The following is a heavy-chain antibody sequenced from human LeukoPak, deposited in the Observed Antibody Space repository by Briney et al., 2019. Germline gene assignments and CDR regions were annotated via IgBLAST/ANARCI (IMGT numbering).Heavy chain of an antibody. D-gene: IGHD2-21*01. CDR1: GFTFTSSA. CDR3: ASKGDGSCDSSLCQGAFDF. CDR2: IVVGSGNT. V-gene: IGHV1-58*02. J-gene: IGHJ3*01. Sequence: VASVKVSCKASGFTFTSSAMQWVRQARGQRLEWIGWIVVGSGNTNYAQKFQGRVTITRDMSTSTAYMELSSLTSDDTAVYYCASKGDGSCDSSLCQGAFDFWGQGSVVTVSS.